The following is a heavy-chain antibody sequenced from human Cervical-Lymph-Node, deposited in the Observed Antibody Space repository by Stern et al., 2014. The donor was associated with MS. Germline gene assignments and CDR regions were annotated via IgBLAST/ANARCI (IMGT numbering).Heavy chain of an antibody. CDR2: LFSSGTT. CDR1: GFTVSGTH. V-gene: IGHV3-53*01. J-gene: IGHJ4*02. CDR3: ARERSAWGIDY. Sequence: EVQLVESGGGLIQPGGSLRLSCAASGFTVSGTHVSWVRQAPGKGLEWVSVLFSSGTTYYADSVKGRFTISRDNSKNTVYLQMNSLRVEDTAVYYCARERSAWGIDYWGQGTLVSVSS. D-gene: IGHD3-16*01.